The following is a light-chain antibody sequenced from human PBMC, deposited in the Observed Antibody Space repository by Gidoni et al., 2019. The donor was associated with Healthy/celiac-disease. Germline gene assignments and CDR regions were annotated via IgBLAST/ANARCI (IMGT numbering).Light chain of an antibody. J-gene: IGLJ1*01. CDR2: EVS. V-gene: IGLV2-18*02. Sequence: QSALTQPPSVSGSPGQSVTISCTGTSSDIGNYNRVSWYQQPPGTAPKLMIYEVSNRPSGVPDRFSGSKSGNTASLTISGLQAEDEADYYCSSHTSSSAYVFGTVTKVTVL. CDR1: SSDIGNYNR. CDR3: SSHTSSSAYV.